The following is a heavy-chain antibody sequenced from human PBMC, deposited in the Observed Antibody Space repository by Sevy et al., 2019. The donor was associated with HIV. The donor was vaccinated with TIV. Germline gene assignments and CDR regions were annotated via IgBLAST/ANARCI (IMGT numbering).Heavy chain of an antibody. CDR3: ATPRGSDWYEGTGGYFDL. J-gene: IGHJ2*01. D-gene: IGHD6-19*01. Sequence: SETLSLTCTVSGGSISRSSYYWGWIRQPPGKGLECIGSMYSTGSTSYNPSLKSRVTLSADTSKYQFSLKLDSVSAADTAVYYCATPRGSDWYEGTGGYFDLWDRGALVTVSS. CDR2: MYSTGST. CDR1: GGSISRSSYY. V-gene: IGHV4-39*01.